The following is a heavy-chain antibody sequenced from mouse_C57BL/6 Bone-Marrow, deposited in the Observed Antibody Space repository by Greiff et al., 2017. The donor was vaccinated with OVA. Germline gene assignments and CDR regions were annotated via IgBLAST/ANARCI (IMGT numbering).Heavy chain of an antibody. CDR2: IDPSDSYT. CDR1: GYNFTSYW. J-gene: IGHJ3*01. Sequence: VQLQQPGAELVKPGASVKLSCKASGYNFTSYWMQWVKQRPGQGLEWIGEIDPSDSYTNYNQKFKGKATLTVDTSSSTAYMQLNSLTSEDSAVYYCASAVFAYWGQGTLVTVSA. V-gene: IGHV1-50*01. CDR3: ASAVFAY.